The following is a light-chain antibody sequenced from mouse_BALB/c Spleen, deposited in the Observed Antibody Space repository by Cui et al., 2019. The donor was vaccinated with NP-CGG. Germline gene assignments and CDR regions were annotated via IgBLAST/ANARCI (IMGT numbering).Light chain of an antibody. CDR3: ALWYSNHWV. CDR1: TGAVIISNY. Sequence: QAVVTQESALTTSPGETVTLTCRSSTGAVIISNYANWVQEKPDHLFNGLIGGTNNRAPGVPARFSGSLIGDKAALTITGAQTEDEAIYFCALWYSNHWVFGGGTKLTVL. J-gene: IGLJ1*01. V-gene: IGLV1*01. CDR2: GTN.